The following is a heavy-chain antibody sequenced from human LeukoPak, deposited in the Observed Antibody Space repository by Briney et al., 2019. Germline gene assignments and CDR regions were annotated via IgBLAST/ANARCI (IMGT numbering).Heavy chain of an antibody. CDR1: GGSISSSSYY. V-gene: IGHV4-39*01. Sequence: SETLSLTCTVSGGSISSSSYYWGWIRQPPGKGLEWIGSIYYSGSTYYNPSLKSRVTISVDTSKNQFPLKLSSVTAADTAVYYCARRIAVAGTGSFDPWGQGTLVTVSS. CDR2: IYYSGST. CDR3: ARRIAVAGTGSFDP. J-gene: IGHJ5*02. D-gene: IGHD6-19*01.